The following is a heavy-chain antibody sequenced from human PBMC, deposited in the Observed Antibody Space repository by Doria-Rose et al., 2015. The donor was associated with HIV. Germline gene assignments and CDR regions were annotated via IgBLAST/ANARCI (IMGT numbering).Heavy chain of an antibody. CDR2: LFSDDER. J-gene: IGHJ4*02. CDR1: GVSLSSPGMG. V-gene: IGHV2-26*01. D-gene: IGHD6-13*01. Sequence: QITLKESGPVLVKPTETLTLTCTVSGVSLSSPGMGVSWIRQPPGKALEWLAKLFSDDERSYKTSLKSRLTIPRGTSKSQVVLTMTDMDSVDTATYYCARIKSSRWYHKYYFDFWGQGTLVIVSA. CDR3: ARIKSSRWYHKYYFDF.